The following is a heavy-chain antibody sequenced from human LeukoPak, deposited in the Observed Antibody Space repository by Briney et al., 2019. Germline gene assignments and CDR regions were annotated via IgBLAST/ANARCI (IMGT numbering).Heavy chain of an antibody. CDR3: ARGGSITTTGNYWFDP. J-gene: IGHJ5*02. Sequence: HPGGSLRLSCTASRFFSSYWMSWVRQAPGKGLEWVANIKQDGSEKYYVDSVKGRFTISRDNTKNSLYLQMNSLRAEDTAVYYCARGGSITTTGNYWFDPWGQGTLVTVSS. D-gene: IGHD1-1*01. V-gene: IGHV3-7*01. CDR2: IKQDGSEK. CDR1: RFFSSYW.